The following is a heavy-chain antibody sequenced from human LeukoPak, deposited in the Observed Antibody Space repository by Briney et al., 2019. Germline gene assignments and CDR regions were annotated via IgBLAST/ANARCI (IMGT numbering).Heavy chain of an antibody. CDR3: ANFVGATLSFVY. Sequence: GGSLRLSCAASGFTFSSYGMHWVRQAPGKGLEGVAFIRYDGSNKYYADSVKGRFTISRDNSKNTLYLQMNSLRAEDTAVYYCANFVGATLSFVYWGQGTLVTVSS. J-gene: IGHJ4*02. CDR1: GFTFSSYG. CDR2: IRYDGSNK. D-gene: IGHD1-26*01. V-gene: IGHV3-30*02.